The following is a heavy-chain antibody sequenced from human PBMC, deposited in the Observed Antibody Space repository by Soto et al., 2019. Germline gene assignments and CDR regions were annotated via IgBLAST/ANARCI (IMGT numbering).Heavy chain of an antibody. D-gene: IGHD3-3*01. J-gene: IGHJ4*02. CDR3: AHVTIFGPPQI. Sequence: GXSVKVCCNASGVTFSSYAVSLVRQAPGQGLEWMGGIIPIFGTANYAQKFQGRVTITADESTSTAYMELSSLRSEDTAVYYCAHVTIFGPPQIWGQGTLVTVSS. V-gene: IGHV1-69*13. CDR1: GVTFSSYA. CDR2: IIPIFGTA.